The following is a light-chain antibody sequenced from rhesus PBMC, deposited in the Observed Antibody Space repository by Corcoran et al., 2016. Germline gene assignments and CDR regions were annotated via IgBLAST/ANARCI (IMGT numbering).Light chain of an antibody. CDR1: QDINKE. V-gene: IGKV1-94*01. CDR2: VAS. Sequence: DIQMTQSPSSLSASVGDRVTVTCRASQDINKELSWYQQKPGKAPTLLIYVASSLQRGVSSRFSGSGYGKYYTLTISSLQPEDVATYYCLKDYTVPWTFGQGTKVELK. J-gene: IGKJ1*01. CDR3: LKDYTVPWT.